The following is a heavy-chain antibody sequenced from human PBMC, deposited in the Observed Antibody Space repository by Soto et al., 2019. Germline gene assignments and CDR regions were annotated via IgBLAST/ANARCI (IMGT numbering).Heavy chain of an antibody. J-gene: IGHJ6*02. CDR3: ATSGECCGDCYLYRMDV. D-gene: IGHD2-21*02. CDR1: GGSFNSFA. Sequence: SVKVSCKASGGSFNSFAISWVRQAPGQGLEWMGGIIPIFGAASYGQRIQGRVTLTADESTSTAFMELSSLRSEDTAVYYCATSGECCGDCYLYRMDVWGQGTTVTVSS. CDR2: IIPIFGAA. V-gene: IGHV1-69*13.